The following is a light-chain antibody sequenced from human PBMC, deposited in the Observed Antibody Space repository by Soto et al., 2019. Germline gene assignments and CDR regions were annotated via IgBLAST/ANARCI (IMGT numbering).Light chain of an antibody. CDR2: KAS. CDR1: QSISSL. Sequence: DIQMTQSPSTLSASVGDRVTITCRASQSISSLLAWYQQKPGKAPNLLIYKASILESGVPSRFRGSGSGTEFTLTINSLQPDDFATYYCQQYKTYSTFGQGTKLEIK. CDR3: QQYKTYST. J-gene: IGKJ2*01. V-gene: IGKV1-5*03.